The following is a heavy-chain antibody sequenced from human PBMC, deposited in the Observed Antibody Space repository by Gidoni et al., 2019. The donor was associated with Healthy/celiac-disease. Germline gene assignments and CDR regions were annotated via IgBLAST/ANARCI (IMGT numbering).Heavy chain of an antibody. D-gene: IGHD3-22*01. J-gene: IGHJ3*02. CDR2: IYHSGST. V-gene: IGHV4-30-2*01. CDR1: GGSISSGGYY. CDR3: AREPLYYDSSGAFDI. Sequence: QLQLQESGSGLVKPSQTLSLTCAVSGGSISSGGYYWSWIRQPPGKGLEWIGYIYHSGSTYYNPSLKSRVTISVDRSKNQFSLKLSSVTAADTAVYYCAREPLYYDSSGAFDIWGQGTMVTVSS.